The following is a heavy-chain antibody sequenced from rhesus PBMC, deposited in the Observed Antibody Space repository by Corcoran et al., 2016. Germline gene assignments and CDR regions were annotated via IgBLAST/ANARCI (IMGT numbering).Heavy chain of an antibody. V-gene: IGHV4S7*01. CDR1: GGSISSGYG. CDR3: ARWTSLAFDF. D-gene: IGHD2-2*01. CDR2: IYGSSGNT. Sequence: QLQLQESGPGLVKPSETLSVTCAVSGGSISSGYGWSWIRQPPGKGLEWIGYIYGSSGNTYYNPSLKSRVTISKDTSKNQFSLKLSSVTAADTAVYYCARWTSLAFDFWGQGLRVTVSS. J-gene: IGHJ3*01.